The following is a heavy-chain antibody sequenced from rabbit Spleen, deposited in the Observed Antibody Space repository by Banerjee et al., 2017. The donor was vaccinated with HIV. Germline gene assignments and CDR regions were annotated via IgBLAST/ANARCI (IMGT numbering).Heavy chain of an antibody. CDR2: IDPLFGRT. Sequence: QEQLVESGGGLVKPGASLTLSCKASGFDFSSFGVSWVRQTPGKGLEWIGYIDPLFGRTYYASWVNGRFSISSHNAQNTLYLQLSSLTAADTATYFCVRDQAGYDGYGPYYFNLWGPGTLVTVS. J-gene: IGHJ4*01. V-gene: IGHV1S47*01. CDR1: GFDFSSFG. D-gene: IGHD6-1*01. CDR3: VRDQAGYDGYGPYYFNL.